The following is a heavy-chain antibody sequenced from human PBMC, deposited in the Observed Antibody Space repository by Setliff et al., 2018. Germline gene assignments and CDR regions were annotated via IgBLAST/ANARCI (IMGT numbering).Heavy chain of an antibody. V-gene: IGHV3-43D*04. CDR3: AKGGLRYFDWLPD. D-gene: IGHD3-9*01. CDR2: ISWDGTRT. J-gene: IGHJ4*02. Sequence: GSLRLSCSTSGFTFDDYAMHWVRQAPGKGLEWVSLISWDGTRTNYVDSLKGRVTISRDNSKNSLFLQMNSLRAEDTALYYCAKGGLRYFDWLPDWGQGTLVTVSS. CDR1: GFTFDDYA.